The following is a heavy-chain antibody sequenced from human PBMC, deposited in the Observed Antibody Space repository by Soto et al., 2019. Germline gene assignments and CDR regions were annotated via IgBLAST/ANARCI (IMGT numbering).Heavy chain of an antibody. CDR3: ANGARDPPTLGELSPIDY. Sequence: EVQLLESGGGLVQPGGSLRLSCAASGFTFSSYAMSWVRQAPGKGLEWVSAISGSGGSTYYADSVKGRFTISRDNSKNTLYLQMNSLRAEDTAVYYCANGARDPPTLGELSPIDYWGQGTLVTVSS. D-gene: IGHD3-16*02. CDR2: ISGSGGST. CDR1: GFTFSSYA. V-gene: IGHV3-23*01. J-gene: IGHJ4*02.